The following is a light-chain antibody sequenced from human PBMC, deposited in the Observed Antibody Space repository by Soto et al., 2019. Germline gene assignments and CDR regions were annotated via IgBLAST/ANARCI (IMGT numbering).Light chain of an antibody. CDR2: AAS. V-gene: IGKV1-8*01. J-gene: IGKJ5*01. Sequence: IRMTQSPSSFSASTGDRVTITCRASHGISSYLAWYQQKPGKAPKLLIYAASTLQSGVPSRFSGSGSGTDFTLTISCLQSEDFATYYCQQYYSYPITFGQGTRLEIK. CDR3: QQYYSYPIT. CDR1: HGISSY.